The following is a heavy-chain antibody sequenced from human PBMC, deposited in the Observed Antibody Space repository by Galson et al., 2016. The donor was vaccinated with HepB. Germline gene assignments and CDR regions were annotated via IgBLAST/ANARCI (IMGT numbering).Heavy chain of an antibody. D-gene: IGHD2-2*01. V-gene: IGHV3-33*03. CDR1: EFTFSSYG. Sequence: SLRLSCAASEFTFSSYGMHWVRQAPGKRLEWVAIIWHDGGNRYYADSVKGRFTISRDNSNDPLYLKMNSLRAEDTAVYYCAGCSSTTCHYYYSLDVWGQGTTVIVSS. J-gene: IGHJ6*02. CDR2: IWHDGGNR. CDR3: AGCSSTTCHYYYSLDV.